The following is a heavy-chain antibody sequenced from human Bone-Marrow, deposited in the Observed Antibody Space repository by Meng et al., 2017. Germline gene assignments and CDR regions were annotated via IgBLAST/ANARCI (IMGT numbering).Heavy chain of an antibody. CDR3: ARLLLAAAGAS. CDR1: GYSITGSYN. D-gene: IGHD6-13*01. V-gene: IGHV4-38-2*01. J-gene: IGHJ5*02. Sequence: SETLSLTCAVSGYSITGSYNWGWIRQSPGKGLEWIGSINHSGTTYDNPSLKSRVTISVDTSKNQFSLKLKSVTAADTAVYYCARLLLAAAGASWGQGTLVTVSS. CDR2: INHSGTT.